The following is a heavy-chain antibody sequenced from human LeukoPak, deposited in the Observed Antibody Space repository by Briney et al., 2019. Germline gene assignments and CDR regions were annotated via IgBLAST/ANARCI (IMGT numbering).Heavy chain of an antibody. J-gene: IGHJ3*02. Sequence: SETLSLTCTVSVGSISSSTYYWGRIRQPPGKGLEWIGSIYYSGSTYYNASLKSRVTISADTSKNQFSLKLSSVTAADTAVYYCARPLSGSSSWHGDAFDIWGQGTMVTVSS. CDR2: IYYSGST. D-gene: IGHD6-13*01. CDR1: VGSISSSTYY. V-gene: IGHV4-39*01. CDR3: ARPLSGSSSWHGDAFDI.